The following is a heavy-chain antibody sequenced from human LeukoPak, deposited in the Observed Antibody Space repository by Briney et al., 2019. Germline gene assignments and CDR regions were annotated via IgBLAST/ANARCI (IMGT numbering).Heavy chain of an antibody. Sequence: GXSVKVSCKASGYTFTGYYMHWVRQAPGQGLEWMGWINPNSGGTNYAQKFQGWVTMTRDTSISTAYMELSSLRSEDTAVYYCAREGQSGGYYYYGMDVWGQGTTVTVSS. CDR1: GYTFTGYY. D-gene: IGHD3-10*01. CDR3: AREGQSGGYYYYGMDV. J-gene: IGHJ6*02. V-gene: IGHV1-2*04. CDR2: INPNSGGT.